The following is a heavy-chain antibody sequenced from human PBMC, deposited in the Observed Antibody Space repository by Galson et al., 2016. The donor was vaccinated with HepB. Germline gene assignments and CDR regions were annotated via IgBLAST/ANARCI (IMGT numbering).Heavy chain of an antibody. CDR1: GFTFSGYA. CDR3: ARVSRRADVY. CDR2: ISGSGGAT. V-gene: IGHV3-23*01. J-gene: IGHJ4*02. Sequence: SLRLSCAPSGFTFSGYAMTWVRQAPGKALEWVSGISGSGGATYHADSVKGRFTISRDNSQNTLYLQMDSLTVDDTAVYYCARVSRRADVYWGQGTLVTVSS.